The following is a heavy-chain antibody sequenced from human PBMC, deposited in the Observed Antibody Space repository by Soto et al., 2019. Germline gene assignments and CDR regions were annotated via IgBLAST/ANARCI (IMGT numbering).Heavy chain of an antibody. V-gene: IGHV3-53*01. J-gene: IGHJ1*01. CDR2: IYSGGST. CDR1: GFTVSSNY. CDR3: ARGVFYGSGSQRGYFQH. Sequence: GGSLRLSCAASGFTVSSNYMSWVRQAPGKGLEWVSVIYSGGSTYHADSVKGRFTISRDNLKNTMYLQMNSLRAEDTAVYYCARGVFYGSGSQRGYFQHWGQGTLVTVSS. D-gene: IGHD3-10*01.